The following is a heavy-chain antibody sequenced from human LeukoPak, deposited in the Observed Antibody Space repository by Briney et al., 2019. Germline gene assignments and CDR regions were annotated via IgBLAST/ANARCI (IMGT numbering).Heavy chain of an antibody. CDR3: VRVEAGSGWYLWYMDV. Sequence: GGSLRLSCEASGFTFNTYSMNWARQAPGTGLECVSSIDSSGGYMFYADSVKGRFIISRDNAKDSLYLQMNSLRVEDTAVYYCVRVEAGSGWYLWYMDVWGKGTSVTISS. CDR1: GFTFNTYS. CDR2: IDSSGGYM. D-gene: IGHD6-19*01. V-gene: IGHV3-21*06. J-gene: IGHJ6*03.